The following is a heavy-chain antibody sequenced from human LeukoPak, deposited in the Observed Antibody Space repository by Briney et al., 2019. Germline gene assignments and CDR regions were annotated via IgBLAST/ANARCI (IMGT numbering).Heavy chain of an antibody. J-gene: IGHJ4*02. V-gene: IGHV3-30*04. CDR3: ARDFKQQLANFDY. CDR2: ISYDGSNK. Sequence: GGSLSLSCAASGFTFCSYAMNWVRRAPGPGLEELAVISYDGSNKYYADSVKGRFTISRDNSKNTLYLQMNSLRAEDTAVYYCARDFKQQLANFDYWGQGTLVTVSS. D-gene: IGHD6-13*01. CDR1: GFTFCSYA.